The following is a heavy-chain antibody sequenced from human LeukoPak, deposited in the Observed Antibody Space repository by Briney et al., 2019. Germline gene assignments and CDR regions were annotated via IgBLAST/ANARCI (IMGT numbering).Heavy chain of an antibody. D-gene: IGHD1/OR15-1a*01. CDR1: GFTFSDHY. J-gene: IGHJ4*02. CDR3: ARNKRRFDQ. CDR2: ISNRGYST. Sequence: GGSLSLSCAASGFTFSDHYMSWIRQTPGEGLEWVSISNRGYSTYYADSVKGRFTISRDNAKNSLYLEMQSLRAEDTAVYYCARNKRRFDQWGQGTVVTVSS. V-gene: IGHV3-11*01.